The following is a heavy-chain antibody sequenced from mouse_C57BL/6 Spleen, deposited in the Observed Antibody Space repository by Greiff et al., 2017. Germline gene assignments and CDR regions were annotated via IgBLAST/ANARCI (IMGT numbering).Heavy chain of an antibody. J-gene: IGHJ2*01. V-gene: IGHV1-55*01. CDR2: IYPGSGST. D-gene: IGHD1-1*01. CDR1: GYTFTSYW. CDR3: ARYYYGSRTYYFDY. Sequence: QVQLQQPGAELVKPGASVKMSCKASGYTFTSYWITWVKQRPGQGLEWIGDIYPGSGSTNYNEKFKSKATLTVDTSSSTAYMQLSSLTSEDSAVXYCARYYYGSRTYYFDYWGQGTTLTVSS.